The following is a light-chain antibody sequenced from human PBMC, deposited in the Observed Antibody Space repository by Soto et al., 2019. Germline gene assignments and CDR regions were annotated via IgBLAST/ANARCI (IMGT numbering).Light chain of an antibody. CDR3: QHSFSTPYT. J-gene: IGKJ2*01. V-gene: IGKV1-39*01. Sequence: DIPMTQSPSSLSASVGSRITITCRASQSISRHLNWYQQKPGKAPQLLISVASSLQSGVPSRFSGSGSETEFTLTISSLQPEDFATYYCQHSFSTPYTFGQGTKLE. CDR1: QSISRH. CDR2: VAS.